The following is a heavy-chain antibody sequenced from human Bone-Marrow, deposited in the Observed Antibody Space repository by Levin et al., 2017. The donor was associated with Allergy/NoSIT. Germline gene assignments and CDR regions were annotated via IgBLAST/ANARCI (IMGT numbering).Heavy chain of an antibody. V-gene: IGHV4-59*01. Sequence: SETLSLTCTVSGGSLSPYYWSWIRQSPGKGLEWVGYIYNSGSTNYNPSLKSRVTMSVDTSKKEFSLKLSSVTAADTAVYYCARGPVGGVVVTDVSSDWFDPWGQGTQVTVSS. CDR3: ARGPVGGVVVTDVSSDWFDP. D-gene: IGHD2-2*01. J-gene: IGHJ5*02. CDR2: IYNSGST. CDR1: GGSLSPYY.